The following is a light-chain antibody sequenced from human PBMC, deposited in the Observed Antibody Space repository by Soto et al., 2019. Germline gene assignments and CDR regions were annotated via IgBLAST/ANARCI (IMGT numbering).Light chain of an antibody. CDR1: QSISNY. CDR2: DAS. Sequence: DIQMTQSPATLSASVGDRVTITCRASQSISNYLAWYQQKPGKAPKVLIYDASSFETGVPSRFSGSGSGTTFTLTIISLQPEDFATYYCQQSYNTPHTFGQGTKLETK. J-gene: IGKJ2*01. CDR3: QQSYNTPHT. V-gene: IGKV1-39*01.